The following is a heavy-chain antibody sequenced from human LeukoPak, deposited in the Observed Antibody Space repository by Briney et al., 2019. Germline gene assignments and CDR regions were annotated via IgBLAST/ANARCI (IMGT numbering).Heavy chain of an antibody. J-gene: IGHJ6*02. Sequence: GGSLRLSCAASGFPFSTHSMNWVRQSPGKGLEWISYISRTSSTIYYADSVKGRFTISRDNAKNSMYLQMTSLRAEDTAVYYCARDVYGDYVDFYYGMDVWGQGTTVTVSS. D-gene: IGHD4-17*01. CDR2: ISRTSSTI. CDR1: GFPFSTHS. CDR3: ARDVYGDYVDFYYGMDV. V-gene: IGHV3-48*04.